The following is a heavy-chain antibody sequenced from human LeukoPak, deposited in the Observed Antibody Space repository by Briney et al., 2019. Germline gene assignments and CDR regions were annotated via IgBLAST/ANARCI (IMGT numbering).Heavy chain of an antibody. D-gene: IGHD5-12*01. CDR3: ARDQQYSGYDYYYYYSMDV. CDR2: ISYDENNK. CDR1: GFPFSSYA. V-gene: IGHV3-30-3*01. Sequence: PGRSLRLSCAASGFPFSSYAIHWVRQAPGKGLEWVSVISYDENNKYYADSVEGRFTISRDNSKNTLYLQMNSLRPEDTAVYYCARDQQYSGYDYYYYYSMDVWGQGTTVTVSS. J-gene: IGHJ6*02.